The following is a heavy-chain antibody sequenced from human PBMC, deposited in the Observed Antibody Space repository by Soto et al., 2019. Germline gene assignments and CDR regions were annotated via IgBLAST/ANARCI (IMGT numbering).Heavy chain of an antibody. CDR1: GYTFTNYA. CDR2: SSAYNGNT. Sequence: QVQLVQSGAEVKKPGASVKVSCKASGYTFTNYAISWVRQAPGQGLEWMGRSSAYNGNTNYAQKLQGRVTMTTDTSTMTAYMALRSLGSDVTAVYSCARDLPPKDYWGQGTLVTVSS. CDR3: ARDLPPKDY. V-gene: IGHV1-18*01. J-gene: IGHJ4*02.